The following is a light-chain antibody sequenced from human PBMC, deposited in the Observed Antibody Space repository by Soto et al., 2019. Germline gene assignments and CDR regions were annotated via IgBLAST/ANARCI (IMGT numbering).Light chain of an antibody. J-gene: IGLJ1*01. V-gene: IGLV1-40*01. CDR2: GNS. CDR1: SSNIGAGYD. CDR3: QSCDSSLRGFSV. Sequence: QPVLTQPPSVSGAPGQRVTISCTGSSSNIGAGYDVHWYQQLPGTAPKLLIYGNSNRPSGVPDRFSGSKSGTSASLAITGLPSEDEADYYCQSCDSSLRGFSVFGTGTQLTVL.